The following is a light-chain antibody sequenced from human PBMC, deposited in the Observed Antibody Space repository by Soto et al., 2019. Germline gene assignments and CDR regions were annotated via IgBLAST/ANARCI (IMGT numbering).Light chain of an antibody. J-gene: IGLJ1*01. CDR1: SSDVGNYNY. Sequence: QCLLTQPASVSGSPGQSIPISCTGTSSDVGNYNYVSWYQQYPGRVPKLLIYMVSNRPSGVSNRFSGSKSGNTASLTISGLQAEDEADYFCTSPTPGSLSVFGTGTKVTVL. CDR3: TSPTPGSLSV. V-gene: IGLV2-14*01. CDR2: MVS.